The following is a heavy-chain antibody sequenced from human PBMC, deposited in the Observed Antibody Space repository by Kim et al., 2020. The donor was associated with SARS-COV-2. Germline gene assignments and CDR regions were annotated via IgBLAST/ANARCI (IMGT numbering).Heavy chain of an antibody. D-gene: IGHD3-3*01. V-gene: IGHV3-15*01. CDR2: IKSKTDGGTT. J-gene: IGHJ5*02. CDR1: GFTFSNAW. Sequence: GGSLRLSCAASGFTFSNAWMSWVRQAPGKGLEWVGRIKSKTDGGTTDYAAPVKGRFTISRDDSKNTLYLQMNSLKTEDTAVYYCTTDREGDRARLRFNPWGKGTLVTVSS. CDR3: TTDREGDRARLRFNP.